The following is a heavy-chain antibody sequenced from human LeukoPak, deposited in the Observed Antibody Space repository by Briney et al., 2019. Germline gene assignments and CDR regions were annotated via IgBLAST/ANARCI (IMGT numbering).Heavy chain of an antibody. J-gene: IGHJ3*02. CDR1: GGSISSGDFF. D-gene: IGHD5-12*01. CDR3: AREVGEWLRSIDDAFDI. Sequence: SGTPSPHCTVSGGSISSGDFFWRWSRPPPGEGLGGVWYIFYSGSTYYNPSLKSRVTISVDTSENQFSLKLSSVTAADTAVYYCAREVGEWLRSIDDAFDIWGQGTMVTVSS. CDR2: IFYSGST. V-gene: IGHV4-30-4*01.